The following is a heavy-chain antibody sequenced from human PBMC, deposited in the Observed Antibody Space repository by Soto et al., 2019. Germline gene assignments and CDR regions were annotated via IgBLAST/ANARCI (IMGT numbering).Heavy chain of an antibody. CDR1: GGSITSSY. CDR3: ARGEDAFFYYGLVV. Sequence: SETLSLTCTVSGGSITSSYWSWIRRPPGKGLEWIAYIYDTGISGYTPSTSYNPSLKSRVTMSVDTSKSQFSLKLTSVTAADRALYYCARGEDAFFYYGLVVWGQGITVTVSS. CDR2: IYDTGISGYTPST. J-gene: IGHJ6*02. V-gene: IGHV4-59*01.